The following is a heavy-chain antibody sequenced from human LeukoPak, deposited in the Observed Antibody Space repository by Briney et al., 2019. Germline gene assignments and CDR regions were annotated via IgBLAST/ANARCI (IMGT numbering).Heavy chain of an antibody. V-gene: IGHV4-34*01. CDR2: INHSGST. Sequence: PSETLSLTCAVYGGSFSGYYWSWIRQPPGRGLEWIGEINHSGSTNYNPSLKSRVTISVDTSKNQFSLKLSSVTAADTAVYYCARGRLSGSYYFETIPLPEHDYWGQGTLVTVSS. D-gene: IGHD1-26*01. CDR1: GGSFSGYY. J-gene: IGHJ4*02. CDR3: ARGRLSGSYYFETIPLPEHDY.